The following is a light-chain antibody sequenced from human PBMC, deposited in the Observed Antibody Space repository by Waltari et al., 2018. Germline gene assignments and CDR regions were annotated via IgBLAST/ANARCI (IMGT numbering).Light chain of an antibody. CDR1: QDISNY. J-gene: IGKJ3*01. V-gene: IGKV1-33*01. CDR3: QRYDNLPVFA. CDR2: DAS. Sequence: DIQLTQSPSSLSASVGDRVTITCRASQDISNYLNWYQQKPGKAPKLLIYDASNLEIGVPSRFSGSQSAIDFTLTINSLLPEDVATYYCQRYDNLPVFAFGPGTKVDVK.